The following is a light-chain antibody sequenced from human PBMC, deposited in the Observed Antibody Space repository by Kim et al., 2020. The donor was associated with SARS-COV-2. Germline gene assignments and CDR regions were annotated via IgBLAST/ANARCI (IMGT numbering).Light chain of an antibody. J-gene: IGKJ2*03. CDR1: QSINNW. CDR3: HQYNTYMYS. V-gene: IGKV1-5*03. CDR2: RAT. Sequence: SASVGDRVTSTCRASQSINNWLAWYQQKPGKVPKLLIYRATNLQSGVPSRFSGSGFGTDFTLTISSLQPDDFATYYCHQYNTYMYSFGQGTKLEI.